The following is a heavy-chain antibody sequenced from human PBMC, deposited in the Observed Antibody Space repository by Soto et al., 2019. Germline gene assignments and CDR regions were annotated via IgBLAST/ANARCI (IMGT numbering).Heavy chain of an antibody. CDR3: VADEWLQDAFDI. D-gene: IGHD3-3*01. Sequence: SVKVSCKASGFTFPSSAVQWVRQARGQRLEWIGWIVVGSGNTNYAQKFQERVTITRDMSTSTAYMELSSLRSEDTAVYYCVADEWLQDAFDIWGQGTMVNVSS. V-gene: IGHV1-58*01. J-gene: IGHJ3*02. CDR1: GFTFPSSA. CDR2: IVVGSGNT.